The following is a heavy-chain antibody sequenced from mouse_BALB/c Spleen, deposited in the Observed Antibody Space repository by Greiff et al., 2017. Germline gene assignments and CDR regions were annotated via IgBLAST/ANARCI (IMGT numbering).Heavy chain of an antibody. CDR1: GFNIKDTY. CDR2: IDPANGTT. CDR3: ASLLSYYYAMDY. D-gene: IGHD6-5*01. J-gene: IGHJ4*01. V-gene: IGHV14-3*02. Sequence: VQLQQSGAELVKPGASVKLSCTASGFNIKDTYMHWVKQRPEQGLEWIGRIDPANGTTKYDPKFQGKATITADTSSNTAYLQLSSLTSEDTAVYYCASLLSYYYAMDYWGQGTSVTVSA.